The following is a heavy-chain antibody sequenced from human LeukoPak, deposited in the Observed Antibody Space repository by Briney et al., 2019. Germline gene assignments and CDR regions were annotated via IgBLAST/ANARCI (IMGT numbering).Heavy chain of an antibody. D-gene: IGHD3-9*01. CDR3: AKDRRDDILTGPLGD. J-gene: IGHJ4*02. CDR1: GFTFSSYA. Sequence: GGSLRLSCAASGFTFSSYAMSWVRQAPGGGLEWVSAISGSGGSTYYADSVKGRFTISRDNSKNTLYLQMNSLRAEDTAVYYCAKDRRDDILTGPLGDWGQGTLVTVSS. CDR2: ISGSGGST. V-gene: IGHV3-23*01.